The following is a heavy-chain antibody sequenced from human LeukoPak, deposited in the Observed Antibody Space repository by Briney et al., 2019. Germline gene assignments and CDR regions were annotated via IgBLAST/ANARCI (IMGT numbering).Heavy chain of an antibody. J-gene: IGHJ4*02. D-gene: IGHD3-10*01. CDR2: ISSSSSYI. CDR1: GFTFSSYS. CDR3: ASYMVRESFDY. V-gene: IGHV3-21*04. Sequence: GGSLRLSCAASGFTFSSYSMNWVRQAPGKGLEWVSSISSSSSYIYYADSVKGRFTISRDNSKNTLYLQMNSLRAEDTAVYYCASYMVRESFDYWGQGTLVTVSS.